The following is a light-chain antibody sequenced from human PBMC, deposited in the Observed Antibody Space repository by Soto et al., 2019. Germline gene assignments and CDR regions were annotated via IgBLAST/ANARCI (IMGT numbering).Light chain of an antibody. CDR1: QSVSSY. J-gene: IGKJ5*01. V-gene: IGKV3-11*01. CDR3: QQRSNWPIT. Sequence: EIVLTQSPATLSLSPGERATLSCRASQSVSSYLAWYQQKPGQAPRLLIYAASNRATGIPARFSGSGSGTDFTLTISSLEPEDFAVDYCQQRSNWPITFGQGTRLEIK. CDR2: AAS.